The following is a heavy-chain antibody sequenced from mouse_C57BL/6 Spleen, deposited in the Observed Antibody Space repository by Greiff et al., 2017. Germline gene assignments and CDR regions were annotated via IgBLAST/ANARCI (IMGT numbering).Heavy chain of an antibody. D-gene: IGHD4-1*01. Sequence: QVQLQQSGAELVKPGASVKISCKASGYAFSSYWMNWVKQRPGKGLEWIGQIYPGDGDTNYNGKFKGKATLTADKSSSTAYMQLSSLTSEDSAVYFCARALTGAYYCDYWGEGTTLTVSS. J-gene: IGHJ2*01. CDR2: IYPGDGDT. CDR1: GYAFSSYW. V-gene: IGHV1-80*01. CDR3: ARALTGAYYCDY.